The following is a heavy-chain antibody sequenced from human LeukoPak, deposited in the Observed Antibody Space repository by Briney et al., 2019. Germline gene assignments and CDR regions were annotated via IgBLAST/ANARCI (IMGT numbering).Heavy chain of an antibody. CDR1: GFTFSNYW. J-gene: IGHJ6*02. CDR3: AKANAMDV. V-gene: IGHV3-7*01. CDR2: VNQDGSER. Sequence: GGSLRLSCAASGFTFSNYWMTWVRQAPGKGLEWVANVNQDGSERYYVNSVRGRFTISRDNAKNSLDLQMNSLRAGDTALYFCAKANAMDVWGQGTTVTDSS.